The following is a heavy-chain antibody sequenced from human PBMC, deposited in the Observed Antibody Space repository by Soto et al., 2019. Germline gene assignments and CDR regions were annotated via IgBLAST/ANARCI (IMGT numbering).Heavy chain of an antibody. J-gene: IGHJ4*02. CDR2: IWYDGSKR. Sequence: QVQLVESGGGVVQPGTSLRLSCATSGFTFSRYGMQWVRQAPGKGLEWVAVIWYDGSKRYYAASVEGRFTISRDNSKNTLYLQVDSLRAEDTAVYYCARDVGYNYYKRDYWGQGTLVTVSS. V-gene: IGHV3-33*01. D-gene: IGHD1-1*01. CDR3: ARDVGYNYYKRDY. CDR1: GFTFSRYG.